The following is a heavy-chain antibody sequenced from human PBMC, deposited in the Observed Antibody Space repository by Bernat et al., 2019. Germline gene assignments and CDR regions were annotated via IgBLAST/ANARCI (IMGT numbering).Heavy chain of an antibody. CDR2: IDWDDDK. CDR1: GFSLTTRGMC. CDR3: ARIRDTAMVTLFDY. J-gene: IGHJ4*02. Sequence: QVTLRESGPALVTPTQTLTLTCTFSGFSLTTRGMCVSWIRQPPGKALEWLVRIDWDDDKYYSTSLKTRLTISKDTSKNQVVLTMTNMDPVDTATYYCARIRDTAMVTLFDYWGQGTLVTVSS. V-gene: IGHV2-70*15. D-gene: IGHD5-18*01.